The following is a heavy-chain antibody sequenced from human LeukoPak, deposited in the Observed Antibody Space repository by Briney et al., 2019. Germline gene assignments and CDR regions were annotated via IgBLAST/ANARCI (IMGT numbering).Heavy chain of an antibody. CDR3: ASSILTGKINYYFDY. V-gene: IGHV1-2*04. CDR1: GYTITDYY. J-gene: IGHJ4*02. Sequence: ASVKVSCKASGYTITDYYLHWVRQAPGQGLEWMGWIIPNTGGTNYAQKFQDWVTMSSDTSISTAYMELSSLRSDDTAVYYCASSILTGKINYYFDYWGQGTLVTVSS. CDR2: IIPNTGGT. D-gene: IGHD3-9*01.